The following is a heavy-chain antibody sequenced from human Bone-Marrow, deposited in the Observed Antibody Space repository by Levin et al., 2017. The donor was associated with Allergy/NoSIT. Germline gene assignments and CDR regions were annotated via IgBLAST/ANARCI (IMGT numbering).Heavy chain of an antibody. D-gene: IGHD2-2*01. CDR3: ARSCSSTSCYPQYYFDY. Sequence: GGSLRLSCAASGFTFSSYAMHWVRQAPGKGLEWVAVISYDGSNKYYADSVKGRFTISRDNSKNTLYLQMNSLRAEDTAVYYCARSCSSTSCYPQYYFDYWGQGTLVTVSS. CDR2: ISYDGSNK. V-gene: IGHV3-30*04. CDR1: GFTFSSYA. J-gene: IGHJ4*02.